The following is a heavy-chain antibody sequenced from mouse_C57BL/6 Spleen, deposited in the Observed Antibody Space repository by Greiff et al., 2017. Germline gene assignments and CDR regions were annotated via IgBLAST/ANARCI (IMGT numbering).Heavy chain of an antibody. J-gene: IGHJ2*01. CDR3: ARWSTVVATGFFDY. CDR2: IDPSDSYT. CDR1: GYTFTSYW. V-gene: IGHV1-69*01. Sequence: VQLQQPGAELVMPGASVKLSCKASGYTFTSYWMHWVKQRPGQGLEWIGEIDPSDSYTNYNQKLKGKSTLTVDKSSSTAYMQLSSLTSEDSAVYYCARWSTVVATGFFDYWGQGTTLTVSS. D-gene: IGHD1-1*01.